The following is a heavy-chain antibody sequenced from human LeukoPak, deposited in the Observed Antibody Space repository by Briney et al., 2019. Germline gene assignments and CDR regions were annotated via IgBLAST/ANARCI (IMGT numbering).Heavy chain of an antibody. J-gene: IGHJ5*02. D-gene: IGHD3-16*01. V-gene: IGHV5-51*01. Sequence: GESLKISCKGSGYSFSTYWIGWVRQMPGKGLEWMGIIYPGDSDTRYSPSFLGQVTISVDKSISTAYLQWSSLKASDTAIYYCARLPGGPGNLGWFDPWGQGTLVTVSS. CDR2: IYPGDSDT. CDR1: GYSFSTYW. CDR3: ARLPGGPGNLGWFDP.